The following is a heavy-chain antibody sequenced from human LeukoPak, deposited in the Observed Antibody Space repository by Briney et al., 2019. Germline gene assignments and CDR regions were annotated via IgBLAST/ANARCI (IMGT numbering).Heavy chain of an antibody. D-gene: IGHD2-15*01. CDR3: ARGRYCSADICSGGDAFDI. Sequence: ASETLSLTCTVSGGSISSYYWSWIRQPPGKGLKWIGYIYTSGSTNYNPSLKSRVTMSVDTSKNQFSLKLSSVTAADTAVYYCARGRYCSADICSGGDAFDIWGQGTMVSVSS. CDR1: GGSISSYY. V-gene: IGHV4-4*09. CDR2: IYTSGST. J-gene: IGHJ3*02.